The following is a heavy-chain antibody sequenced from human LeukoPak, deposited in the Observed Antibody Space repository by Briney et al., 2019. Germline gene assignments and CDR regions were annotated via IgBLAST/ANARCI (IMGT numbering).Heavy chain of an antibody. Sequence: ASVKVSCKASGYTFTNYAISWVRQAPGQGLEWMGWISAYNGNTYYAQNLQGRVTMTTDTSTSTAYMELKSLRSDDTAVYYCARDDTGSWYGGDAFDIWGQGTVVTVSS. CDR2: ISAYNGNT. V-gene: IGHV1-18*01. CDR1: GYTFTNYA. D-gene: IGHD6-13*01. CDR3: ARDDTGSWYGGDAFDI. J-gene: IGHJ3*02.